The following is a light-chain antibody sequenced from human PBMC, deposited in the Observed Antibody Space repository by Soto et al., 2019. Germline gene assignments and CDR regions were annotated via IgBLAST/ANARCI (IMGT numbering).Light chain of an antibody. CDR2: SNN. Sequence: QSVLTQPPSASGTPGQRVTISCSGSSSNIGSNTVNWYQQLPGTAPKLLIYSNNQPPSGVPDRFSGSKSGTSASLAISGLQSEHEADYYCAAWDDSLNGYVFGTGTKVTVL. J-gene: IGLJ1*01. CDR3: AAWDDSLNGYV. V-gene: IGLV1-44*01. CDR1: SSNIGSNT.